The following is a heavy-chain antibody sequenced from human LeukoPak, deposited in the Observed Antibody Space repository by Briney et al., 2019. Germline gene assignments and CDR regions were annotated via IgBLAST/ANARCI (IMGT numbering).Heavy chain of an antibody. V-gene: IGHV4-39*02. CDR3: ARLRAARYYFDY. CDR1: DDSISSAYS. Sequence: SETLSLTCTVSDDSISSAYSWVWVRQPPGKGLEFIGTVYYGGKTYYNPSLKSRVTMSVDTPKKHFSLNLTSVNAADTAVYYCARLRAARYYFDYWGQGTLVTVSS. CDR2: VYYGGKT. D-gene: IGHD6-6*01. J-gene: IGHJ4*02.